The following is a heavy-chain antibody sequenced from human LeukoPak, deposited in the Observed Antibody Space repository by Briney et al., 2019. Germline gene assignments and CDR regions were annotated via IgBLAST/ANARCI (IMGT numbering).Heavy chain of an antibody. CDR1: GYTLTELS. CDR2: FDPEDGET. V-gene: IGHV1-24*01. CDR3: ATATMVRGVIISNWFDP. Sequence: ASVKVSCKVSGYTLTELSMHWVRQAPGKGLEWMGGFDPEDGETIYAQKFQGRVTMTEDTSTDTAYMELSSLRSEDTAVYYCATATMVRGVIISNWFDPWGQGTLVTVSS. J-gene: IGHJ5*02. D-gene: IGHD3-10*01.